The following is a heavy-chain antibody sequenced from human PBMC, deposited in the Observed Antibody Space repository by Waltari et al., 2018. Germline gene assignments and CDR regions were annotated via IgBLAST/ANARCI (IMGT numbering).Heavy chain of an antibody. CDR3: ARSGYCSGGSCPHPGY. CDR1: GYSFTSYW. Sequence: EVQLVQSGAEVKKPGESLKISCTGSGYSFTSYWNGWVRQIPGKGLEWVGIIYPGDSDTRYSPSFQGQVTISADKSISTAYLQWSSLKASDTAMYYCARSGYCSGGSCPHPGYWGQGTLVTVSS. CDR2: IYPGDSDT. J-gene: IGHJ4*02. V-gene: IGHV5-51*01. D-gene: IGHD2-15*01.